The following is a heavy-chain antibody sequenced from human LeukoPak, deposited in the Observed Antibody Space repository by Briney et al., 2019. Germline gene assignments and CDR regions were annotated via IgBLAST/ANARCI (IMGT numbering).Heavy chain of an antibody. J-gene: IGHJ5*02. CDR3: ASILGSGNWFDP. D-gene: IGHD2-21*01. V-gene: IGHV1-46*03. Sequence: ASVKVSCKASGYTFTSYYMHWVRQAPGQGLERMGIINPSGGSTSYAQKFQGRVTMTRDTSTSTVYMELSSLRSEDTAVYYCASILGSGNWFDPWGQGTLVTVSS. CDR2: INPSGGST. CDR1: GYTFTSYY.